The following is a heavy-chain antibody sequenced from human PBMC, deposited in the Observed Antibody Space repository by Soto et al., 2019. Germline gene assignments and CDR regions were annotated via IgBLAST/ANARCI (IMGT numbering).Heavy chain of an antibody. CDR1: GGSISRGDYH. V-gene: IGHV4-30-4*01. CDR3: ARENNWKSMDV. Sequence: QVQLQESGPGLVKPSQTLSLTCTVSGGSISRGDYHWNWIRQPPGKGLEWIGNIYNSGGTNYNPSLKSRVTIAVAASKNQFSLKLSSVIAADTAIYYCARENNWKSMDVWGQGTTVTVSS. CDR2: IYNSGGT. D-gene: IGHD1-20*01. J-gene: IGHJ6*02.